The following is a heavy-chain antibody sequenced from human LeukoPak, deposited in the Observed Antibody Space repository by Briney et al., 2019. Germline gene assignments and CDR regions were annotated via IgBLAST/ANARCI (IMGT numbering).Heavy chain of an antibody. CDR2: INPNSGDT. CDR1: GYTFTGYY. Sequence: ASVTVSCTASGYTFTGYYMSWVRQAPGQGLEWMGWINPNSGDTNYAQKFQGRVTMTRDTSIRTAYMELSRLRSDDTAVYYCARDSGLGYSGYDLAWWGQGTLVTVSS. CDR3: ARDSGLGYSGYDLAW. D-gene: IGHD5-12*01. J-gene: IGHJ4*02. V-gene: IGHV1-2*02.